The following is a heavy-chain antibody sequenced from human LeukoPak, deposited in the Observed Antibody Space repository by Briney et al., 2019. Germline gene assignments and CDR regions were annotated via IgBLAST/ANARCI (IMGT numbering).Heavy chain of an antibody. D-gene: IGHD4-17*01. CDR2: IWYDGSEK. Sequence: PGGSLRLSCAASGFTFSSYGMHWVRQAPGKGLEWVAVIWYDGSEKYYLDSVKGRFTISRDNSKNTLYLQVNSLRAEDTAVYFCARAPYGDAHSYSLDYWGQGTLVTVSS. J-gene: IGHJ4*02. CDR3: ARAPYGDAHSYSLDY. V-gene: IGHV3-33*01. CDR1: GFTFSSYG.